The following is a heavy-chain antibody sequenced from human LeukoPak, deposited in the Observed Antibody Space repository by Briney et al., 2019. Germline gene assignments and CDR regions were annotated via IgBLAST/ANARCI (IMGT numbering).Heavy chain of an antibody. CDR1: GFNVNNAW. CDR2: IRSKIDGGAT. J-gene: IGHJ4*02. V-gene: IGHV3-15*07. CDR3: YTSITDY. D-gene: IGHD2-21*01. Sequence: PGGSLRLSCAVSGFNVNNAWMSWVRQAPGKGLEWVGRIRSKIDGGATDYAAPVKGRFTISRDDSKNTLYLQINSLKIEDTAMYYCYTSITDYWGQGTLVTVSS.